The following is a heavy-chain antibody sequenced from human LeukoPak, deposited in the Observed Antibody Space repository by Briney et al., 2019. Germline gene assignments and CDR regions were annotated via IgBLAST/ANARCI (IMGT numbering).Heavy chain of an antibody. CDR2: INHSGST. J-gene: IGHJ4*02. V-gene: IGHV4-34*01. CDR3: ARGRYGPSDY. Sequence: SETLSLTCAVYGGSFSGYYWSWIRHPPGKGLEWIGEINHSGSTNYNPSLKSRVTISVDTSKNQFSLKLSSVTAADTAVYYCARGRYGPSDYRGQGTLVTVSS. CDR1: GGSFSGYY. D-gene: IGHD4-17*01.